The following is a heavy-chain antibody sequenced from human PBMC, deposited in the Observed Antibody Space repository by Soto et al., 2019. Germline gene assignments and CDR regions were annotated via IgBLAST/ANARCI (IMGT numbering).Heavy chain of an antibody. CDR1: GGSISSYY. J-gene: IGHJ6*02. Sequence: ETLSLTCTVSGGSISSYYWSWIRQPPGKGLEWIGYIYYSGSTNYNPSLKSRVTISVDTSKNQFSLKLSSVTAADTAVYYCARDRRYYYGSGSYYRPSYGMDVWGQGTTVTVS. D-gene: IGHD3-10*01. V-gene: IGHV4-59*12. CDR3: ARDRRYYYGSGSYYRPSYGMDV. CDR2: IYYSGST.